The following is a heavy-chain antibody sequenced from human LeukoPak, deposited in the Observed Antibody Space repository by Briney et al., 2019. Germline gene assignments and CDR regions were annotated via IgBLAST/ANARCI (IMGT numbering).Heavy chain of an antibody. CDR3: ARASYDILTAYPSYFDY. V-gene: IGHV4-59*11. CDR1: SGSISSHY. J-gene: IGHJ4*02. Sequence: PSETLSLTCTVSSGSISSHYWIWIRQPPGKALEWIGHISYSGSTNYSPSLKSRVTISVDTSKDQFSLKLSSVTAADTAVYYCARASYDILTAYPSYFDYWGQGTLVTVSS. D-gene: IGHD3-9*01. CDR2: ISYSGST.